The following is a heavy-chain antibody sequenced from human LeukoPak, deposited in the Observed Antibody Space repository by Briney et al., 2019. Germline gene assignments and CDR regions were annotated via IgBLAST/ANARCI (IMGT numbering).Heavy chain of an antibody. J-gene: IGHJ4*02. V-gene: IGHV4-59*01. CDR3: ARRGVWGSYRYFDY. CDR1: GGSISSYY. D-gene: IGHD3-16*02. CDR2: IYYSGST. Sequence: SETLSLTCTVSGGSISSYYWSWIRQPPGKGLEWIGYIYYSGSTNYNPSLKSRVTISIDTSKNQFSLKLSSVTAADTAVYYCARRGVWGSYRYFDYWGQGTLVTVSS.